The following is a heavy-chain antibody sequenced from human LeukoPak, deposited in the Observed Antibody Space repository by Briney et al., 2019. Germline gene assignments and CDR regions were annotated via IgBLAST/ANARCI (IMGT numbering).Heavy chain of an antibody. Sequence: PAETLSLTCTVSRYYINSVYYWGWMRQPPGKGLEWIGRIYDSGSTYYNASLKSRVTISMDTSRNKFSLNLTSVTAPDTAVYYCARAGGYYGSGSFLDYWGQGLPVTVSS. J-gene: IGHJ4*02. CDR3: ARAGGYYGSGSFLDY. CDR2: IYDSGST. D-gene: IGHD3-10*01. V-gene: IGHV4-38-2*02. CDR1: RYYINSVYY.